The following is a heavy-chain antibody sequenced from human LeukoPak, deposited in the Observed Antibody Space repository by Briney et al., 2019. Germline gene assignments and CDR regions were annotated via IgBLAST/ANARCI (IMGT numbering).Heavy chain of an antibody. V-gene: IGHV4-34*01. J-gene: IGHJ5*02. CDR2: INHSGST. Sequence: SDTLSLTCAVYGGSFSGYYWSWIRHPPGKGREWIREINHSGSTNYNPSLKSRVTISVDTSKNQFSLKLSSVTAADTAVYYCARGGPKNWFDPWGREPWSPSPQ. CDR3: ARGGPKNWFDP. CDR1: GGSFSGYY.